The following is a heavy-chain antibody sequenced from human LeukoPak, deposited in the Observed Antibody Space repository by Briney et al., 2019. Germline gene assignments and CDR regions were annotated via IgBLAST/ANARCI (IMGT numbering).Heavy chain of an antibody. CDR2: INPSGSST. CDR1: GYTFTSFY. Sequence: ASVKVSCKASGYTFTSFYIHWVRQAPGQGLEWMGIINPSGSSTNYAQKFQGRVTMTGDTSTSTVYMELSSLRSEDTAVYYCARGDGAAGRVFDYWGQGTLVNVPS. D-gene: IGHD6-13*01. CDR3: ARGDGAAGRVFDY. J-gene: IGHJ4*02. V-gene: IGHV1-46*01.